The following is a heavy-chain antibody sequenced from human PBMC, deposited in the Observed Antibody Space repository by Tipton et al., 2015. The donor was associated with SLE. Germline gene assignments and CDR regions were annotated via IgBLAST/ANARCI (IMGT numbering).Heavy chain of an antibody. CDR2: IYYSGST. CDR1: GGSISSSSYY. J-gene: IGHJ3*02. D-gene: IGHD3-10*01. V-gene: IGHV4-39*07. Sequence: TLSLTCTVSGGSISSSSYYWGWIRQPPGKGLEWIGSIYYSGSTYYNPSLKSRVTISVDTSKNRLSLKLSSVTAADTAVYYCARGNYYYGSGHYFGRYAFDIWGQGTMLTVSS. CDR3: ARGNYYYGSGHYFGRYAFDI.